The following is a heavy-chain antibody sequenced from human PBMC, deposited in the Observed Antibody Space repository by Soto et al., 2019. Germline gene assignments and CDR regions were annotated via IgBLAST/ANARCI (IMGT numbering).Heavy chain of an antibody. D-gene: IGHD6-19*01. Sequence: GGSLRLSCAASGFTFSSYGMHWVRQAPGKGLEWVAVISYDVSNKYYADSVKGRFTISRDNSKNTLYLQMNSLRAEDTAVYYCAKSGSGYSSGWYVFDYWGQGTLVTVSS. V-gene: IGHV3-30*18. CDR1: GFTFSSYG. J-gene: IGHJ4*02. CDR3: AKSGSGYSSGWYVFDY. CDR2: ISYDVSNK.